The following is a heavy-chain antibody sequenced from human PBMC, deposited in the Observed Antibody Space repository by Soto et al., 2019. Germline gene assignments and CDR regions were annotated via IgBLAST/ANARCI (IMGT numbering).Heavy chain of an antibody. CDR3: ARDEKKQQLVLGCDYDYGMDV. CDR1: GGSISSGDYY. D-gene: IGHD6-13*01. Sequence: QVQLQESGPGLVKPSQTLSLTCTVSGGSISSGDYYWSWIRQPPGKGLEWIGYIYYSGSTYYNPSLKSRVTISVDTSQNQFSLNLISVTAADTAVYYCARDEKKQQLVLGCDYDYGMDVWGQGTTVTVSS. J-gene: IGHJ6*02. V-gene: IGHV4-30-4*01. CDR2: IYYSGST.